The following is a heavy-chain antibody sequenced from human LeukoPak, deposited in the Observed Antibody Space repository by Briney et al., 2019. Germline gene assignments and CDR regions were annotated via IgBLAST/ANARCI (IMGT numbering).Heavy chain of an antibody. CDR2: INAGNGNT. Sequence: ASVKVSCKASGYTFTSYGISWVRQAPGQGLEWMGWINAGNGNTKYSRKFQGRVTITRDTSASTAYMELSSLRSEDTAVYYCARAQLRYFDWVFGYWGQGTLVTVSS. CDR1: GYTFTSYG. CDR3: ARAQLRYFDWVFGY. J-gene: IGHJ4*02. D-gene: IGHD3-9*01. V-gene: IGHV1-3*01.